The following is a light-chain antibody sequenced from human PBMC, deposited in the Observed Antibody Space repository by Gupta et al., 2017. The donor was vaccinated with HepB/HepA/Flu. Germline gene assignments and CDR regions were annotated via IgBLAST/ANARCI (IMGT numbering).Light chain of an antibody. J-gene: IGKJ1*01. Sequence: EIVMTQSPATLSVSPGERATLSCRASQSVSSNLAWYQQKPGQAPRLLIYGASTRATGIPARFSGSGSGKEFTLTSSSLQSEDVAVYYCLQYNNWPWTFGQGTKVEIK. V-gene: IGKV3-15*01. CDR3: LQYNNWPWT. CDR1: QSVSSN. CDR2: GAS.